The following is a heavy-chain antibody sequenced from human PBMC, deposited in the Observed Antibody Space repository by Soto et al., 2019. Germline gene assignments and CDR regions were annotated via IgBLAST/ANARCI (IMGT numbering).Heavy chain of an antibody. V-gene: IGHV3-11*01. Sequence: GGSLRLSCAASGFDFSDYYVSWSRLAPGKGLEWISYISDSGSPLYYADSVKGRLSISRDNARKSVYLQMNNLRADDTALYFCARDIRGYGMDVWGQGTTVTVSS. J-gene: IGHJ6*02. CDR1: GFDFSDYY. CDR3: ARDIRGYGMDV. D-gene: IGHD3-10*01. CDR2: ISDSGSPL.